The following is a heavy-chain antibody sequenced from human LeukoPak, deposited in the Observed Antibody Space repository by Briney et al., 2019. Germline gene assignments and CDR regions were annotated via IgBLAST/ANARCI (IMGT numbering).Heavy chain of an antibody. J-gene: IGHJ4*02. D-gene: IGHD3-16*01. CDR2: IKSKTDGGTT. CDR3: NTDYNYGENTRSGY. CDR1: GFTFSNAW. V-gene: IGHV3-15*01. Sequence: PGGSLRLSCAASGFTFSNAWMSWVRQAPGKGLEWVGRIKSKTDGGTTEYAAPVKGRFTISRDDSKKTLYLEMNSLETEDTAIYYCNTDYNYGENTRSGYWGQGTLVTVSS.